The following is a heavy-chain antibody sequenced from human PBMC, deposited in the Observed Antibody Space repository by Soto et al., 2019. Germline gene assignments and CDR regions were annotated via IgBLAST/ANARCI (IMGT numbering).Heavy chain of an antibody. CDR2: IYYSGST. Sequence: SETLSLTCTVSGGSISSGGYYWSWIRQHPGKGLEWIGYIYYSGSTYYNPSLKSRVTIAVDTSKNQFSLKLSSVTAADTAVYYCARAKDSGPVGWFDPWGQGTLVTVSS. J-gene: IGHJ5*02. CDR3: ARAKDSGPVGWFDP. D-gene: IGHD2-15*01. V-gene: IGHV4-31*03. CDR1: GGSISSGGYY.